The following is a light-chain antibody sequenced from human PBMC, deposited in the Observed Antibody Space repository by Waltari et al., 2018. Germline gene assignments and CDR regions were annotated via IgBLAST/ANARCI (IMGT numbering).Light chain of an antibody. CDR1: QSISSQ. J-gene: IGKJ3*01. V-gene: IGKV3-15*01. CDR2: GAS. Sequence: EIVMTQSPATLSVSPGERATLSCRASQSISSQLAWYQQKPGQAPRLLIYGASTRATGIPARFSGSGSGTEFTLTISSLQSEDFAVYFCQQYHESPPITFGPGTKVISN. CDR3: QQYHESPPIT.